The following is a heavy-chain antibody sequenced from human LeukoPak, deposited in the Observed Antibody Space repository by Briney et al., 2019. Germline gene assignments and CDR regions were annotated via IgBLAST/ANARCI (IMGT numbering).Heavy chain of an antibody. D-gene: IGHD6-6*01. CDR1: GGSISSGDYY. J-gene: IGHJ4*02. CDR2: IYYSGST. V-gene: IGHV4-30-4*01. Sequence: SETLSLTCTVSGGSISSGDYYWSWIRQPPGKGLEWIGYIYYSGSTYYNPSLKSRVTISVDTSKNQFSLKLSSVTAADTAVYYCARHRGSSSLFDYWGQGTLVTVSS. CDR3: ARHRGSSSLFDY.